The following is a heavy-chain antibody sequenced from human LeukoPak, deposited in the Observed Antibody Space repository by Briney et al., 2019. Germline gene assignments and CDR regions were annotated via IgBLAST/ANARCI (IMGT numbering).Heavy chain of an antibody. V-gene: IGHV4-4*07. CDR1: GGPISSYH. CDR2: IYTSGST. CDR3: ARLYYYYMDV. Sequence: SETLSLTCTVSGGPISSYHWSWIRPPAGKGLEWIGRIYTSGSTNYNPPLKTRVTMSLDTPKNQLSLKLSSLTAADTVVYYCARLYYYYMDVWGKGTTVTVSS. J-gene: IGHJ6*03.